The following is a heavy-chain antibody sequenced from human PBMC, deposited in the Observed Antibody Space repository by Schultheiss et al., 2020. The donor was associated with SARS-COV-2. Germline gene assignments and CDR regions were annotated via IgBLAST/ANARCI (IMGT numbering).Heavy chain of an antibody. CDR3: ARVYSGYSYGYSLDYFDY. CDR1: GFTFSGHA. D-gene: IGHD5-18*01. CDR2: ISSSGSTI. V-gene: IGHV3-48*03. Sequence: GGSLRLSCAASGFTFSGHAMNWVRQAPGKGLEWVSYISSSGSTIYYADSVKGRFTISRDNAKNSLYLQMNSLRAEDTAVYYCARVYSGYSYGYSLDYFDYWGQGTLVTVSS. J-gene: IGHJ4*02.